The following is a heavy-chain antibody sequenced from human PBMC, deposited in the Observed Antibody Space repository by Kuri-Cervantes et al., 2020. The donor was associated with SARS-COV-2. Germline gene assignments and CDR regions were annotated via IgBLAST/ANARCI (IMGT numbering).Heavy chain of an antibody. J-gene: IGHJ3*02. CDR2: ISGGST. CDR3: ASAGADAFDI. V-gene: IGHV3-38-3*01. D-gene: IGHD3-10*01. CDR1: GFTFSSYA. Sequence: GGSLRLSCAASGFTFSSYAMHWVRQAPGKGLEWVSSISGGSTYYADSRKGRFTISRDNSKNTLHLQMNSLRAEDTAVYYCASAGADAFDIWGQGTMVTVSS.